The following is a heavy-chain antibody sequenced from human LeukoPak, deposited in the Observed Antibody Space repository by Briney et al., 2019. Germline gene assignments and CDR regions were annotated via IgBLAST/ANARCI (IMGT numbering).Heavy chain of an antibody. CDR2: MSGTGNT. Sequence: GGSLRLSCTASTVTFRSFAMSWVRQAPGKGLEWVSTMSGTGNTFYADSVTGRFTISRDDSDNTLFLQMDSLGVSDAAVYYCAKEDGRGSSFDSWGQGTLVTVSS. J-gene: IGHJ4*02. CDR1: TVTFRSFA. V-gene: IGHV3-23*01. CDR3: AKEDGRGSSFDS. D-gene: IGHD3-10*02.